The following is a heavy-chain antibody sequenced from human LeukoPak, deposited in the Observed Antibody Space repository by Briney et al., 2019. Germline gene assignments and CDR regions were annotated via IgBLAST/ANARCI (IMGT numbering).Heavy chain of an antibody. CDR2: IYYSGST. CDR1: GGSISSNNYY. CDR3: AGMYYDILTGSKSFDY. J-gene: IGHJ4*02. V-gene: IGHV4-39*01. Sequence: PSETLSLTCTVSGGSISSNNYYWGWIRQPPGKGLEWIGSIYYSGSTYYNPSLKSRVTISVDTSKNQFSLKLSSVTAADTAVYYCAGMYYDILTGSKSFDYWGQGTLVTVSS. D-gene: IGHD3-9*01.